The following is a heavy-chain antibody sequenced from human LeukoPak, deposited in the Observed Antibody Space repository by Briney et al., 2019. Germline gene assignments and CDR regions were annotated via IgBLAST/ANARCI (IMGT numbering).Heavy chain of an antibody. D-gene: IGHD5-18*01. CDR3: AREIVGLVQLWKGPFDY. CDR2: IYTSGST. V-gene: IGHV4-61*02. CDR1: GGSISSSSYY. J-gene: IGHJ4*02. Sequence: PSETLSLTCTVSGGSISSSSYYWSWIRQPAGKGLEWIGRIYTSGSTNYNPSLKSRVTISVDTSKNQFSLKLSSVTAADTAVYYCAREIVGLVQLWKGPFDYWGQGTLVTVSS.